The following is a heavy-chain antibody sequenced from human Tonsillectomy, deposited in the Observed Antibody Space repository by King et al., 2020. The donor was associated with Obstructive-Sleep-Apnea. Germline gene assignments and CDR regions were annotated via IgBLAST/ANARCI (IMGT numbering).Heavy chain of an antibody. V-gene: IGHV4-59*01. Sequence: VQLQESGPGLVKPSETLSLTCTVSGGSISSYYWSWIRQPPGKGLEWIGYIYYSGSTNYNPSLKSRVTISVDTSKNQFSLKLSSVTAADTAVYYCASSLGGYYYASSGYHWAFDIWGQGTMVTVSS. CDR1: GGSISSYY. CDR3: ASSLGGYYYASSGYHWAFDI. J-gene: IGHJ3*02. CDR2: IYYSGST. D-gene: IGHD3-22*01.